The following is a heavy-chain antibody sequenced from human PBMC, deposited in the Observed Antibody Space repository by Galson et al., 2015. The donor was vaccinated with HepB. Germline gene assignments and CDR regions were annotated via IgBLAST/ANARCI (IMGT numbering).Heavy chain of an antibody. Sequence: QSGAEVKKPGESLKISCKDFGYSFTTYWIGWVRQMPGKGLEWMGIIYPSDSDTRYSPSFQGQVTMSADKSLSTAYLRWGSLKASDTAMYYCASIYHDAFHIWGQGTMVTVSS. V-gene: IGHV5-51*03. CDR1: GYSFTTYW. CDR2: IYPSDSDT. CDR3: ASIYHDAFHI. D-gene: IGHD2/OR15-2a*01. J-gene: IGHJ3*02.